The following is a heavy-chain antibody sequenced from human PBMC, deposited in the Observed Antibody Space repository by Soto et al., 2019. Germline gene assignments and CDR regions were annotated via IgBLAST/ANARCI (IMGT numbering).Heavy chain of an antibody. Sequence: EVQLLESGGGLVQPGGSLRLSCAASGFTFSSYAMSWVRQAPGKGLEWVSAISGSGGSTYYADSVKGRFTISRDNSKNTLYLQMNSLRAEDTAVYYCAKGGGFENYYCYYMDVWGKGTTVTVSS. CDR2: ISGSGGST. CDR3: AKGGGFENYYCYYMDV. CDR1: GFTFSSYA. D-gene: IGHD3-10*01. J-gene: IGHJ6*03. V-gene: IGHV3-23*01.